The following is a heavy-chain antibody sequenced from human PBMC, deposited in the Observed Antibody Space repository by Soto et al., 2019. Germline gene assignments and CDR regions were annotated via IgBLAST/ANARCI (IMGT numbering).Heavy chain of an antibody. CDR1: GFTFSSYA. CDR2: ISGSGGST. CDR3: AKVIGGSGWYLGAFDI. Sequence: PGGSLRLSCAASGFTFSSYAMSWVRQAPGKGLEWVSAISGSGGSTYYADSVKGRFTISRDNSKNTLYLQMNSLRAEDTAVYYCAKVIGGSGWYLGAFDIWGQGTMVTVSS. V-gene: IGHV3-23*01. D-gene: IGHD6-19*01. J-gene: IGHJ3*02.